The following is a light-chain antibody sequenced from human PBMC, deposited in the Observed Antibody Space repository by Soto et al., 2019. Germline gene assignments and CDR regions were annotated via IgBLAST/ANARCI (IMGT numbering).Light chain of an antibody. Sequence: DIRLTRSPSSPSASVGDRVTITCRASHNISSYLTWYQQKPGKAPKLMIYAASTLQSGVPSRFSGSGSGTDFTLTISGLLPEDFATYHCQQSYSTPQTFGQGTRLEIK. J-gene: IGKJ5*01. CDR2: AAS. V-gene: IGKV1-39*01. CDR3: QQSYSTPQT. CDR1: HNISSY.